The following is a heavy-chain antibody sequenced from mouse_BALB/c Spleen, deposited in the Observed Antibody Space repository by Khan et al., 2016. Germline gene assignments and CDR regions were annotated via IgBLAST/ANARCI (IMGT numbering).Heavy chain of an antibody. J-gene: IGHJ2*01. Sequence: EVKLEESGPGLVKPSQSLSLTCTVTGYSITSDYAWNWIRQFPGNKLEWMGYISYSGSTSYNPSLKSRISITRDTSKNQFFLQLNSVTTEDTATYYCARSRGNYFDYWGQGTTLTVSS. CDR2: ISYSGST. V-gene: IGHV3-2*02. CDR3: ARSRGNYFDY. CDR1: GYSITSDYA.